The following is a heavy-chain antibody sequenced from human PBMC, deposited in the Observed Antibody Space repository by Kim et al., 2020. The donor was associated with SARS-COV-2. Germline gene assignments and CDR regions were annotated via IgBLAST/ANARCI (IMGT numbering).Heavy chain of an antibody. D-gene: IGHD2-21*01. Sequence: ASVKVSCKASGYTFTSYYMHWVRQAPGQGLEWMGIINPSGGSTSYAQKFQGRVTMTRDTSTSTVYMELSSLRSEDTAVYYCARDNGEGCGGDCYPGGGRALGYWGQGTLVTVSS. J-gene: IGHJ4*02. CDR2: INPSGGST. V-gene: IGHV1-46*01. CDR3: ARDNGEGCGGDCYPGGGRALGY. CDR1: GYTFTSYY.